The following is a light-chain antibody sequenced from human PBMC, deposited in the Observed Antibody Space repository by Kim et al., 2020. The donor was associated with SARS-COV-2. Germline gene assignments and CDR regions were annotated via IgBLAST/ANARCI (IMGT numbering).Light chain of an antibody. CDR3: KQYSSTHPS. Sequence: DIVMTQSPDSLAVSLDERATLNCKSSQTVLYNSNNKNYLAWYQQKPGQAPKLLIYWASIRESGVSDRFSGSGSETDFTLTISSLQAEDVAVYYCKQYSSTHPSFGQGTKLEI. V-gene: IGKV4-1*01. CDR1: QTVLYNSNNKNY. CDR2: WAS. J-gene: IGKJ2*03.